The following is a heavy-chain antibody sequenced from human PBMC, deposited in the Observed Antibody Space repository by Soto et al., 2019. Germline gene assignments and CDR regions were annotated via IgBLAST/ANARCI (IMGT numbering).Heavy chain of an antibody. D-gene: IGHD2-2*01. V-gene: IGHV4-31*03. CDR2: IYYSGST. Sequence: SETLSLTCTVSGGSIGSGGYYWSWIRQHPGKGLEWIGYIYYSGSTYYNPSLKSRVTISVDTSKNGSSLRLSSVNAADSAVYFCAREFPSSTGFFDFWGQGTLVTVSS. CDR3: AREFPSSTGFFDF. J-gene: IGHJ4*02. CDR1: GGSIGSGGYY.